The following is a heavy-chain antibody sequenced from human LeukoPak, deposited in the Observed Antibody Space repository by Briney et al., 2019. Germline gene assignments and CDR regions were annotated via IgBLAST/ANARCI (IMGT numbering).Heavy chain of an antibody. CDR3: ARIGGSGSYSGHYFDH. Sequence: PGGSLRLSCAAPGFMFHDYAIHWVRQAPGKGLVWVSRISTDGSVTSYADSVKGRFTISRDNAKNTMYLQMNSLRAEDTAVYYCARIGGSGSYSGHYFDHWGQGTLVTVSS. CDR2: ISTDGSVT. CDR1: GFMFHDYA. J-gene: IGHJ4*02. V-gene: IGHV3-74*01. D-gene: IGHD3-10*01.